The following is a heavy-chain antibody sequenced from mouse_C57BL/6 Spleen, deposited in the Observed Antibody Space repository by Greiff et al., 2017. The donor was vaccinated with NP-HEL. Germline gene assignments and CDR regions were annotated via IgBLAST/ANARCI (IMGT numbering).Heavy chain of an antibody. V-gene: IGHV1-50*01. Sequence: VQLQQSGAELVKPGASVKLSCKASGYTFTSYWMQWVKQRPGQGLEWIGEIDPSDSYTNYNQKFKGKATLTVDTSSSTAYMQLSSLTSEDSAVYYCARRDSYYGSRGFDYWGQGTTLTVSS. CDR2: IDPSDSYT. CDR1: GYTFTSYW. D-gene: IGHD1-1*01. CDR3: ARRDSYYGSRGFDY. J-gene: IGHJ2*01.